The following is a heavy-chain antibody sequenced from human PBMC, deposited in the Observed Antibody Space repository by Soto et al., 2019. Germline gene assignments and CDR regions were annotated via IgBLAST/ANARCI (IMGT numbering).Heavy chain of an antibody. CDR1: GYTFTSYA. J-gene: IGHJ4*02. V-gene: IGHV1-3*01. CDR2: ITGGNNT. D-gene: IGHD3-22*01. Sequence: QVHLVQSGAEVRKPGASVKISCRASGYTFTSYAIHWVRLAPGHGLEWMGWITGGNNTKYSQTFMGRVSIRSDTSASTAYMALSSLRSEDTALYFCARGRLFNDYWGQGTLVTVSS. CDR3: ARGRLFNDY.